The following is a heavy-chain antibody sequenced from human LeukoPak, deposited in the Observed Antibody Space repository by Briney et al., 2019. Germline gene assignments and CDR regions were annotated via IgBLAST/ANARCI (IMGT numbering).Heavy chain of an antibody. CDR2: VYYSGST. Sequence: PSGTLSLTCTVSGGSISSYYWSWIRQPPGKGLEWIGYVYYSGSTNYNPSPKSRVTISVDTSKNQFSLKLSSVTAADTAVYYCARQIRIAANGPYYFDYWGQGTLVTVSS. D-gene: IGHD6-13*01. V-gene: IGHV4-59*01. CDR1: GGSISSYY. J-gene: IGHJ4*02. CDR3: ARQIRIAANGPYYFDY.